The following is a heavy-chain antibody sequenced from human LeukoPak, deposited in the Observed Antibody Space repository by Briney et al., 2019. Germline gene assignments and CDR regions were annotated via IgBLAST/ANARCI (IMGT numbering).Heavy chain of an antibody. CDR1: GFTFSSYG. CDR3: AKEDGITMIGHMDV. D-gene: IGHD3-22*01. Sequence: GGSLRLSCAASGFTFSSYGMHWVRQAPGKGLEWVAFIRYDGSNKYYADSVKGRFTISRDNSMNTLYLQMNSLRAEDTAVYYCAKEDGITMIGHMDVWGKGTTVTVSS. J-gene: IGHJ6*03. V-gene: IGHV3-30*02. CDR2: IRYDGSNK.